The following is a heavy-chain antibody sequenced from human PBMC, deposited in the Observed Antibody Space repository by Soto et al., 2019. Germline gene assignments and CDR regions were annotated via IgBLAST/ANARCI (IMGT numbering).Heavy chain of an antibody. D-gene: IGHD6-6*01. V-gene: IGHV4-4*07. Sequence: QVXXQESGPGLVKPSETLSLTCTVSGGSISXYYWSWIRQPAGKGLEWIGRIYTSGSTNYNPSLERRVPMSVDTSKNQFSLKLSSVTAADTAVYYCERDETSYSSSNWFDPWGQGTLVTVSS. CDR1: GGSISXYY. CDR3: ERDETSYSSSNWFDP. J-gene: IGHJ5*02. CDR2: IYTSGST.